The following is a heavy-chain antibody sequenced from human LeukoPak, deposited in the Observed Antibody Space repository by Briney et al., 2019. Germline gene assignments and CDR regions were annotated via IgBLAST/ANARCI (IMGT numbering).Heavy chain of an antibody. CDR3: ASHCDSASCPFDY. CDR1: GGTFGSYA. Sequence: SVKVSCKASGGTFGSYAVSWVRQAPGQGLEWMGRIIPILGIPSYAQKFQGRVTITADKSTSTAYMELGSLRSEDTAVYYCASHCDSASCPFDYWGQGTQVTVSS. J-gene: IGHJ4*02. D-gene: IGHD2-2*01. V-gene: IGHV1-69*04. CDR2: IIPILGIP.